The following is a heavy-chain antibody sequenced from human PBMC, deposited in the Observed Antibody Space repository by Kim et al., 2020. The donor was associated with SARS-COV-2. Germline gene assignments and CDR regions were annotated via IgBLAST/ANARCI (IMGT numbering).Heavy chain of an antibody. CDR3: AKHLRGDDRSGFQVYHPMDV. CDR1: GFGLSGDS. Sequence: GGSLRLSCAAAGFGLSGDSMSWVRQAPGKGLEWVSIMYRSGRSFYADSVRGRFTVSRDTSENIFSLQMDGLRPDDTAVYYCAKHLRGDDRSGFQVYHPMDVWGQGTTVTVS. D-gene: IGHD3-3*01. J-gene: IGHJ6*02. CDR2: MYRSGRS. V-gene: IGHV3-53*01.